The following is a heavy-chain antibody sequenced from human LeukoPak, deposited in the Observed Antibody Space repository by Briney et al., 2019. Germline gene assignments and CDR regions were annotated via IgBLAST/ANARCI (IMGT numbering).Heavy chain of an antibody. Sequence: ASVKVSCKASGGTFSSYAISWVRQAPGQGLEWMGGIIPIFGTANYAQKFQGRVTITADESTSTAYMELSSLRSEDTAVYSCASPGIAAAGTYYYYYMDVWGKGTTVTVSS. CDR1: GGTFSSYA. D-gene: IGHD6-13*01. CDR2: IIPIFGTA. CDR3: ASPGIAAAGTYYYYYMDV. V-gene: IGHV1-69*13. J-gene: IGHJ6*03.